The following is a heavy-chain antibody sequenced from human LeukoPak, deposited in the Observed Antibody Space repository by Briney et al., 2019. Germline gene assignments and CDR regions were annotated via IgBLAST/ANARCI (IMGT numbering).Heavy chain of an antibody. V-gene: IGHV3-30-3*01. D-gene: IGHD3-10*01. J-gene: IGHJ4*02. CDR1: GFTFNSYA. CDR2: ISYDGSNK. Sequence: GRSLRPSCAASGFTFNSYAMHWVRQAPGKGLEWVAVISYDGSNKYYADSVKDRFTISRDNSKNTLYLQMNSLRVEDTAVYYCARDPRGWGQGTLVTVSS. CDR3: ARDPRG.